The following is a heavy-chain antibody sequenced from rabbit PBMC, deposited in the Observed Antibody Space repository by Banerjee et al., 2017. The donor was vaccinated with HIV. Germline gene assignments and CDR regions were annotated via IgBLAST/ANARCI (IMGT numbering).Heavy chain of an antibody. CDR1: GFDFSSYG. D-gene: IGHD2-1*01. J-gene: IGHJ4*01. CDR3: VRDLGGTMTTGGNL. Sequence: QEQLVESGGGLVQPGGSLKLSCKASGFDFSSYGVSWVRQAPGKGLEWIGYIDPVFGRTYYASWVNGRFTISSHDAQNTLYLQLNSLTAADTATYFCVRDLGGTMTTGGNLWGPGTLVTVS. CDR2: IDPVFGRT. V-gene: IGHV1S47*01.